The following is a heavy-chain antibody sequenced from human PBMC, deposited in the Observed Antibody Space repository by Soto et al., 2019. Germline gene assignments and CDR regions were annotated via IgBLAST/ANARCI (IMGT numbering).Heavy chain of an antibody. Sequence: QVQLVQSGAEVKKPGASVKVSCKASGYTFTSYGISWVRQAPGQGLEWMGWISAYNGNTNYAQKSQGRVTMTTDTSPSTAYMELRSLRSDDTAVYYCARDRGGDYYDSNGHHMEDAFDIWGQGTMVTVSS. CDR2: ISAYNGNT. D-gene: IGHD3-22*01. CDR3: ARDRGGDYYDSNGHHMEDAFDI. J-gene: IGHJ3*02. CDR1: GYTFTSYG. V-gene: IGHV1-18*01.